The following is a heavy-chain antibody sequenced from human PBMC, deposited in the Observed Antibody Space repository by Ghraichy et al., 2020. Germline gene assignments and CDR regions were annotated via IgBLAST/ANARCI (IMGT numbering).Heavy chain of an antibody. CDR2: IIPIFGTA. J-gene: IGHJ4*02. CDR3: ARPSGSYSLTNYFDY. Sequence: SVKVSCKASGGTFSSYAISWVRQAPGQGLEWMGGIIPIFGTANYAQKFQGRVTITADESTSTAYMELSSLRSEDTAVYYCARPSGSYSLTNYFDYWGQGTLVTVSS. D-gene: IGHD1-26*01. CDR1: GGTFSSYA. V-gene: IGHV1-69*13.